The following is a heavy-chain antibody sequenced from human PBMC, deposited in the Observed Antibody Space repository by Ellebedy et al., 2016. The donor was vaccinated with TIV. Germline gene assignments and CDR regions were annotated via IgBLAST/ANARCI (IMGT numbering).Heavy chain of an antibody. CDR3: ARPVSILAADWFDP. V-gene: IGHV4-39*02. CDR1: GGSISSSSYY. J-gene: IGHJ5*02. CDR2: IYYNGST. D-gene: IGHD6-13*01. Sequence: MPSETLSLTCTVSGGSISSSSYYWSWIRQPPGKGLEWIGRIYYNGSTYYNTSLKSRVTISVDTSKNHFSLKLNAVIAADTAVYFCARPVSILAADWFDPWGQGTLVTVSS.